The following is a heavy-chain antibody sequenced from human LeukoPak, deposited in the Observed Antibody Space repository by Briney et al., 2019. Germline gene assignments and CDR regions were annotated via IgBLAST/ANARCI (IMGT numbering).Heavy chain of an antibody. CDR3: ARGPYYYTSVVHPHI. D-gene: IGHD3-3*01. V-gene: IGHV3-74*01. Sequence: PGGSLRLSCAASGFTLSIYWMHWVRQTPENRLGWVSYINPYGGDTNYADSVKGRFTISRDNDKNTLYLQMNSLRVDDTAVYFCARGPYYYTSVVHPHIWGDGTMVTVSS. J-gene: IGHJ3*02. CDR1: GFTLSIYW. CDR2: INPYGGDT.